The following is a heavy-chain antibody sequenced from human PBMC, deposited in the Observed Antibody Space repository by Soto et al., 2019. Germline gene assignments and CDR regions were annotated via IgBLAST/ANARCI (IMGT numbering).Heavy chain of an antibody. CDR2: ISGNSGNT. CDR1: GFTFSIYG. CDR3: ARALGYCGTPTCRQYCFDI. D-gene: IGHD2-2*01. V-gene: IGHV3-23*01. J-gene: IGHJ4*02. Sequence: EVQLLESGGGLVQPGGSLRLSCAASGFTFSIYGMAWVRQAPAKGPEWVSSISGNSGNTYLADSVKGRFTVSRDNSKNTLYLQMNSLRAEDTAVYYCARALGYCGTPTCRQYCFDIWGQGTLVTVSS.